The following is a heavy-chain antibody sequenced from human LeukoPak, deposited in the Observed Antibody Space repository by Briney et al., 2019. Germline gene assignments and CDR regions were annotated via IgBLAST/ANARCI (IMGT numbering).Heavy chain of an antibody. CDR1: GFTVSSNY. J-gene: IGHJ4*02. CDR2: IRYDGSNK. CDR3: SIPGDSSGYDYFDY. D-gene: IGHD3-22*01. Sequence: GGSLRLSCAASGFTVSSNYMSWVRQAPGKGLEWVAFIRYDGSNKYYADSVKGRFTISRDNSKNTLYLQMNSLRAEDTAVYYCSIPGDSSGYDYFDYWGQGTLVTVPS. V-gene: IGHV3-30*02.